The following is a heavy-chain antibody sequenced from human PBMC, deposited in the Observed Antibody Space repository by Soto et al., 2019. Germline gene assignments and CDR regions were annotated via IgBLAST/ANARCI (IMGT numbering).Heavy chain of an antibody. CDR3: ARVFPWGVPYYYDSSGYFDY. CDR1: GGSIGGGDDY. Sequence: SETLCLTCTVSGGSIGGGDDYWSWIRQPPGKGLEWIGYIYYSGSTYYNPSLKSRVTISVDTSKNQFSLKLSSVTAADTAVYYCARVFPWGVPYYYDSSGYFDYWGQGTLVTVSS. J-gene: IGHJ4*02. D-gene: IGHD3-22*01. V-gene: IGHV4-30-4*01. CDR2: IYYSGST.